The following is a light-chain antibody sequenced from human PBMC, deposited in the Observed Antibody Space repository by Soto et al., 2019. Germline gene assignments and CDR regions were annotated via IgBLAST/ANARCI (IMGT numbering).Light chain of an antibody. J-gene: IGKJ1*01. CDR3: QQYDTYWT. CDR1: QSISTW. Sequence: DIQMTQSPSTLSASVGDRVTITCRASQSISTWLAWYQQKPGKAPKLLIYKASSLETGVPSRFSGSGSGAGFTLTISSLQPDDSATYYCQQYDTYWTFGQGTKVDIK. CDR2: KAS. V-gene: IGKV1-5*03.